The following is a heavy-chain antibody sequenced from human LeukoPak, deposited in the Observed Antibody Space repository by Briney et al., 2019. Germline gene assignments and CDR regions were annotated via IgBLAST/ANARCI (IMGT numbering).Heavy chain of an antibody. D-gene: IGHD5-18*01. CDR1: GGSISSSSYY. CDR2: IYYSGST. V-gene: IGHV4-39*01. Sequence: SETLSLTCTVSGGSISSSSYYWGWIRQPPGKGLEWIGSIYYSGSTYYNPSLKSRVTISVDTSKNQFSLKLSSVTAADTAVYYCARTAYTYGYRPLFDYWGQGTLVTVSS. CDR3: ARTAYTYGYRPLFDY. J-gene: IGHJ4*02.